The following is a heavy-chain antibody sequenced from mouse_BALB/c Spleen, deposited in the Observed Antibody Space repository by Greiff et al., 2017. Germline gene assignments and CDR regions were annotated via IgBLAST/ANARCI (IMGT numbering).Heavy chain of an antibody. V-gene: IGHV2-9*02. CDR3: TRDQDGTFAY. D-gene: IGHD2-1*01. CDR2: IWAGGGT. CDR1: GFSLTSYG. J-gene: IGHJ3*01. Sequence: QVQLKESGPGLVAPSQTLSITCTVSGFSLTSYGVHWVRQPPGKGLEWLGVIWAGGGTNNNTAHMSRLSISKDNSKSQVFLIMNSLQTDDTAMYYCTRDQDGTFAYWGQGTLVTVSA.